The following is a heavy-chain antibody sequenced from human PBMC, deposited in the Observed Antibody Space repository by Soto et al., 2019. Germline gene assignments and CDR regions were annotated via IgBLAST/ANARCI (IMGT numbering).Heavy chain of an antibody. D-gene: IGHD5-18*01. V-gene: IGHV5-51*01. CDR1: GYSFTNYW. CDR2: IDPGDSDT. Sequence: PCLPLKIDSHGCGYSFTNYWIGWVRQMPGKGLEWMGIIDPGDSDTRYSPSFQGQVTMSVDKSINTAYLQWSSLKASDTAMYYSATSYMMDVWGQGTTAT. CDR3: ATSYMMDV. J-gene: IGHJ6*02.